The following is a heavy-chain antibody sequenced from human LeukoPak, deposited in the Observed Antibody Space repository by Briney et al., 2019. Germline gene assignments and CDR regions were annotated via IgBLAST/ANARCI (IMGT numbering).Heavy chain of an antibody. CDR3: ARESEGYFDY. V-gene: IGHV4-34*01. CDR1: GGSFSGYY. J-gene: IGHJ4*02. CDR2: INHSGST. Sequence: PSETLSLTCAVYGGSFSGYYWSWIRQPPGKGLEWIGEINHSGSTNYNPSFKSRVTISVDTSKNQFSLKLSSVTAADTAVYYCARESEGYFDYWGQGTLVTVSS.